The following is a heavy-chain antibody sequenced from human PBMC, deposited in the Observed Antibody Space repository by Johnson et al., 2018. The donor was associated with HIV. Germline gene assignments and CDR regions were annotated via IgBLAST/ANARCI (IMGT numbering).Heavy chain of an antibody. CDR2: MPFYESDG. CDR3: ARDHPTPGARVHVFDL. CDR1: GFTFSSYG. V-gene: IGHV3-30*02. D-gene: IGHD2-15*01. J-gene: IGHJ3*01. Sequence: QVQLVESGGSVVRPGGSLRLSCAASGFTFSSYGMHWVRQAPGKGLEWVAFMPFYESDGYYADFVKGRFIMSRDNSKTTVFLQMNSLRAEDTAVYYCARDHPTPGARVHVFDLWGQGTMVTVSS.